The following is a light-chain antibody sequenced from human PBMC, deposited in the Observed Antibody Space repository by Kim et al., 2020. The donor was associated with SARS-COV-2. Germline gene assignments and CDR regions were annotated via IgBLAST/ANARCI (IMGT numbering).Light chain of an antibody. CDR2: QGD. J-gene: IGLJ2*01. Sequence: SVSPVQTVSISCSGERLGDKYAFWYQQRSGQSPVLVIYQGDKRPSGIPARFSGFLSGNTATLTISGTQPMDEADYYCQAWDSSTAIFGGGTQLTVL. CDR1: RLGDKY. V-gene: IGLV3-1*01. CDR3: QAWDSSTAI.